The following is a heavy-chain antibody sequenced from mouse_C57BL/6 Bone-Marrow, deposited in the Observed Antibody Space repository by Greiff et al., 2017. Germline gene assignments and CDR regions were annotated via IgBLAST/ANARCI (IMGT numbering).Heavy chain of an antibody. CDR3: ARDYCGSSYEDYFDY. Sequence: VQLQQPGAELVKPGASVKMSCKASGYTFTSYWITWVKQRPGQGLEWIGDIYPGSGSTNYNEKFKSKATLTVDTSSSTAYMQLSSLTSEDSAVYYCARDYCGSSYEDYFDYWGQGTTLTVSS. J-gene: IGHJ2*01. V-gene: IGHV1-55*01. D-gene: IGHD1-1*01. CDR1: GYTFTSYW. CDR2: IYPGSGST.